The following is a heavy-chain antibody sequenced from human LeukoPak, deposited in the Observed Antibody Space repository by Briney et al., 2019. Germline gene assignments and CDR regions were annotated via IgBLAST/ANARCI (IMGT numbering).Heavy chain of an antibody. CDR2: VAPSSSTK. D-gene: IGHD1-26*01. J-gene: IGHJ4*02. CDR1: GLTFSSYS. V-gene: IGHV3-48*01. CDR3: TKARGGGSHDDFDY. Sequence: GGSLRLSCAVSGLTFSSYSMNWVRQAPGKGLEWLSYVAPSSSTKYYAEPVKGRFTISRDNAKNSPYLQMNSLRVEDTAIYYCTKARGGGSHDDFDYWGQGILVTVSS.